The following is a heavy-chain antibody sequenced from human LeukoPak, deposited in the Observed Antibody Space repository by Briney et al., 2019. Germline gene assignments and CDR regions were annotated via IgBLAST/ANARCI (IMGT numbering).Heavy chain of an antibody. Sequence: GGSLRLSCAASGFTFGTYWMSWVRQAPGEGLEWVANIKQDGSEKYYVDSMKGRFTISRDNAKNSLYLQMNSLRAEDTAVYYCARLAWSGYYTYYYYYMDVWGKGTTVTVSS. CDR1: GFTFGTYW. D-gene: IGHD3-3*01. CDR2: IKQDGSEK. V-gene: IGHV3-7*01. J-gene: IGHJ6*03. CDR3: ARLAWSGYYTYYYYYMDV.